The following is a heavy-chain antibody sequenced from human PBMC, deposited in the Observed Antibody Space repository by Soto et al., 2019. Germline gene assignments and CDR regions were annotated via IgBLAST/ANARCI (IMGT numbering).Heavy chain of an antibody. V-gene: IGHV3-48*01. CDR3: ARSYYDSSASYASYGMDV. D-gene: IGHD3-22*01. Sequence: GGSHRLSSRASGFNFRSYSMNWVRQAPGKGLEWISHISASSRTLFYADSVKGRFTISRDNAKNSLYLQMNSLRAEDTAVYYCARSYYDSSASYASYGMDVWGQGTTVTVSS. CDR1: GFNFRSYS. CDR2: ISASSRTL. J-gene: IGHJ6*02.